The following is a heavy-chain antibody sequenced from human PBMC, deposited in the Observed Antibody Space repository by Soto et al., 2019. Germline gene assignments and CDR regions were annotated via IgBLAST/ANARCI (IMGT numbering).Heavy chain of an antibody. Sequence: PGGSLRLSCAASGFTFSSYEMNWVRQAPGKGLEWVSYISSSGSTIYYADSVKGRFTISRDNAKNSLYLQMNSLRAEDTAVYYFARFRSWDSSGYYYWYFDLWGRGTLVTVSS. CDR2: ISSSGSTI. CDR3: ARFRSWDSSGYYYWYFDL. D-gene: IGHD3-22*01. J-gene: IGHJ2*01. V-gene: IGHV3-48*03. CDR1: GFTFSSYE.